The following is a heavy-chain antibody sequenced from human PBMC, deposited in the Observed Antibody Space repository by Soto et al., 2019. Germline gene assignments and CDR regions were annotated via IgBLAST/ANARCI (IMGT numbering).Heavy chain of an antibody. CDR1: GFTFSSYA. V-gene: IGHV3-30-3*01. Sequence: QVQLVESGGGVVQPGRSLRLSCAASGFTFSSYAMHWVRQALGKGLEWVAVISYDGSNKYYADSVKGRFTISRDNSKNTLYLQMNSLRAEDTAVYYCARATYYYGSGSYWWDYYYYGMDVWGQGTTVTVSS. J-gene: IGHJ6*02. CDR3: ARATYYYGSGSYWWDYYYYGMDV. D-gene: IGHD3-10*01. CDR2: ISYDGSNK.